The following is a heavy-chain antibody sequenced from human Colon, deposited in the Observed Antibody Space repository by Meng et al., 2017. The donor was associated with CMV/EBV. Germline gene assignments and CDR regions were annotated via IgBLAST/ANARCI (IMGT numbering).Heavy chain of an antibody. V-gene: IGHV4-59*01. J-gene: IGHJ4*02. CDR3: ARDAGVYGIDS. CDR1: GGSISSSY. D-gene: IGHD2-8*01. Sequence: SETLCLTGTVPGGSISSSYWTWIRQSPGKRLEWIGYIYTRGSTDYNPSLNSRVTISVDTSKNQFSLKLSSVTAADAAVYYCARDAGVYGIDSWGQGTMVTVSS. CDR2: IYTRGST.